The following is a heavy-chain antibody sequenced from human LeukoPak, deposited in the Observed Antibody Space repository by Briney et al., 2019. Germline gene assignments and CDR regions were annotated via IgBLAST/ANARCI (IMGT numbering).Heavy chain of an antibody. Sequence: SETLSLTCAVYGGSFSGYYWSWIRQPPGKGLEWIGEINHSGSTNYNPSLKSRVTISVDTSKNQFSLKLSSVTAADTAVYYCARTGWFQDAFDIWGQGTMVTVSS. CDR1: GGSFSGYY. D-gene: IGHD6-19*01. V-gene: IGHV4-34*01. CDR2: INHSGST. CDR3: ARTGWFQDAFDI. J-gene: IGHJ3*02.